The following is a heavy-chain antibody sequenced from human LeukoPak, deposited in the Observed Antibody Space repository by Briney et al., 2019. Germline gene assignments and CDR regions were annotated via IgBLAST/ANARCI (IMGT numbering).Heavy chain of an antibody. CDR1: GFRFSGYG. Sequence: GGSLRLSCAASGFRFSGYGMHWVRQAPGKGLEWAAVISLDGSNKYYADSVKGRFTISRDNSKNTLYLQMNSLGAEDTAVYYCARDYSPGYGMDVRGQGTTVTVSS. D-gene: IGHD2-21*01. J-gene: IGHJ6*02. V-gene: IGHV3-30*03. CDR3: ARDYSPGYGMDV. CDR2: ISLDGSNK.